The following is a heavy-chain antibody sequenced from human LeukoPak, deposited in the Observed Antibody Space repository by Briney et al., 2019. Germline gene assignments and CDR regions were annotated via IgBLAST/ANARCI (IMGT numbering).Heavy chain of an antibody. J-gene: IGHJ4*02. V-gene: IGHV1-18*01. Sequence: GASVKVSCKASGYTFTSYGISWVRQAPGQGLEWMGWISAYNGNTNYAQKLQGRVTMTTDTSTSTAYMELRSLRSDDTAVYYCAREGQYYYDSSSYYVLDYWGQGTLVTVSS. D-gene: IGHD3-22*01. CDR3: AREGQYYYDSSSYYVLDY. CDR2: ISAYNGNT. CDR1: GYTFTSYG.